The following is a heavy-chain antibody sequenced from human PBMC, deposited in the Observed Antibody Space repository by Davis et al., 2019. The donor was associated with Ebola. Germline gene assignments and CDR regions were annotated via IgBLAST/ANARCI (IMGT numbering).Heavy chain of an antibody. CDR2: ISSSSSTI. Sequence: PGGSLRLSCAASGFTFSSYSMNWVRQAPGKGLEWVSYISSSSSTIYYADSVKGRFTISRDNAKNSLYLQMNSLRDEDTAVYYCARNYYDSSGYYPVYYYYGMDVWGQGTTVTVSS. V-gene: IGHV3-48*02. CDR3: ARNYYDSSGYYPVYYYYGMDV. J-gene: IGHJ6*02. D-gene: IGHD3-22*01. CDR1: GFTFSSYS.